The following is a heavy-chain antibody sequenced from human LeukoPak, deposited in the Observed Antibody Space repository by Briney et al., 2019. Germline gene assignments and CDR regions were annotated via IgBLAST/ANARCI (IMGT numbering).Heavy chain of an antibody. CDR1: GYTFTSYD. D-gene: IGHD3-10*01. CDR3: ARGFTPFYYYGSGIYYYYMDV. V-gene: IGHV1-8*01. Sequence: ASVKVSCKASGYTFTSYDINWMRQAPGQGLEWVGWMNPNSGNAGYAQTFQGKLTMTRNTSIKTAYMELSSLRSEDTAVYYCARGFTPFYYYGSGIYYYYMDVWGKGTTVTISS. J-gene: IGHJ6*03. CDR2: MNPNSGNA.